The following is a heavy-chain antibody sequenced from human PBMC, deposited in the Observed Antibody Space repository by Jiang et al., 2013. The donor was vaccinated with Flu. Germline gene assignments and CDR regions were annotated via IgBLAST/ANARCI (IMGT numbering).Heavy chain of an antibody. V-gene: IGHV4-39*01. CDR1: GGSISSSSYY. Sequence: SLTCIVSGGSISSSSYYWGWIRQPPGKGLEWIGSIYYSGSTYYNPSLKSRVTISVDTSKNQFSLKLSSVTAADTAVYYCARHAGWYYFDYWGQGTLVTVSS. CDR3: ARHAGWYYFDY. J-gene: IGHJ4*02. D-gene: IGHD2-15*01. CDR2: IYYSGST.